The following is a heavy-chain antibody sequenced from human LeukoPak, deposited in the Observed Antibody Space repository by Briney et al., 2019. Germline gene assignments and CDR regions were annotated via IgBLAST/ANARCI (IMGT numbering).Heavy chain of an antibody. CDR3: GSSTVHYYNYGMDV. CDR2: VYSNDDT. J-gene: IGHJ6*02. Sequence: GGSLRLSCAASGFIVSSKYMSWVRQAPGKGLEWVSTVYSNDDTYYADPVKGRFSISRDKSKNTLHLQMNSLRAEDTAVYYCGSSTVHYYNYGMDVWGQGATVTVSS. V-gene: IGHV3-53*01. CDR1: GFIVSSKY. D-gene: IGHD2-21*02.